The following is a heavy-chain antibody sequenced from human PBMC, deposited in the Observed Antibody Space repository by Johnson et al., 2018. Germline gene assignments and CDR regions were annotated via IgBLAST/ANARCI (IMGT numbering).Heavy chain of an antibody. V-gene: IGHV3-73*02. CDR2: IRRKANSYAT. Sequence: VQLQESGGGLVQPGGSLKLSCAASGFTFSGSAMHWVRQASGKGLEWVGRIRRKANSYATTYAASVKGRFTISRDDSKNTAYLQMNSLKTEDTAVDYCTIYSHWGQGTRVTVSS. CDR1: GFTFSGSA. D-gene: IGHD2-21*01. J-gene: IGHJ1*01. CDR3: TIYSH.